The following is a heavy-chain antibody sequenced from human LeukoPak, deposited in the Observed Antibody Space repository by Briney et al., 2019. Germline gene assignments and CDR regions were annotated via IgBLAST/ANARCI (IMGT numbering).Heavy chain of an antibody. Sequence: GGSLRLSCAASGFTVSSDYMGWVRQAPEKGLEWVSLISSGGSTYYADSLKGRFTISRDNSKNTLYLQMNSLRAEDTAVYYCGRVGDGYNDNYCGQGTLVTVSS. CDR2: ISSGGST. CDR3: GRVGDGYNDNY. V-gene: IGHV3-66*01. J-gene: IGHJ4*02. D-gene: IGHD5-12*01. CDR1: GFTVSSDY.